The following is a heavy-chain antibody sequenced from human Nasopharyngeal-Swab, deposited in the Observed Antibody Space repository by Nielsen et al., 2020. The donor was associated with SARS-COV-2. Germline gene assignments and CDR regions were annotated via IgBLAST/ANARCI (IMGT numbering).Heavy chain of an antibody. Sequence: GESLKISCAASGFTFSSYSMNWVRQAPGKGLEWVSSISSSSSYIYYADSVKGRFTISRDNAKNSLYLQMNSLRAEDTAVYYCARDRSSSGWYEVDHWGQGTLVTVSS. CDR3: ARDRSSSGWYEVDH. CDR1: GFTFSSYS. J-gene: IGHJ4*02. V-gene: IGHV3-21*01. CDR2: ISSSSSYI. D-gene: IGHD6-19*01.